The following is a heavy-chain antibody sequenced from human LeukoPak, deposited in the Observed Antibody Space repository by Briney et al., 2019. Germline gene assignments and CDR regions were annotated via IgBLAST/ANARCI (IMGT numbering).Heavy chain of an antibody. CDR3: ARDQDILTGYPLDAFDI. D-gene: IGHD3-9*01. Sequence: SETLSLTCTVSGGSISNSNYYWGWIRQPPGKGLEWIGSIYYSGSTYYNPSLKSRVTISVDTSKNQFSLKLSSVTAADTAVYYCARDQDILTGYPLDAFDIWGQGTMVTVSS. CDR2: IYYSGST. J-gene: IGHJ3*02. CDR1: GGSISNSNYY. V-gene: IGHV4-39*07.